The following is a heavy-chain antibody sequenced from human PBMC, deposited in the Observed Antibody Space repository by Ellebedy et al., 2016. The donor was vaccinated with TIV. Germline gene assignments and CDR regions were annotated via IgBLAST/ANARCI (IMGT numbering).Heavy chain of an antibody. CDR3: ARDNPRWSGTHNDY. Sequence: ASVKVSCKASGGTGGTLSSYAFCWVRQAPGQGLEWMGRISPILGTVSYAQKFQGRVTITRDTSASTAYMELSSLRSEDTAVYYCARDNPRWSGTHNDYWGHGTLVTVSS. CDR1: GGTGGTLSSYA. CDR2: ISPILGTV. J-gene: IGHJ4*01. D-gene: IGHD4-23*01. V-gene: IGHV1-69*04.